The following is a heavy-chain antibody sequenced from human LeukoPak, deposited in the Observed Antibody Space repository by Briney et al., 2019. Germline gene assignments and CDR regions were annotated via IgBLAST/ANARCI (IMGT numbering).Heavy chain of an antibody. J-gene: IGHJ4*02. Sequence: GGSLRLSCAASGFTVSSNYMSWVRQAPGKGLEWVSVIYSGGSTYYADSVKGRFTISRDNSKNTLYLQMNSLRAEDTAVYYCARVRYYDSSGYFDYWGQGTLVTVSS. CDR1: GFTVSSNY. CDR3: ARVRYYDSSGYFDY. D-gene: IGHD3-22*01. V-gene: IGHV3-66*01. CDR2: IYSGGST.